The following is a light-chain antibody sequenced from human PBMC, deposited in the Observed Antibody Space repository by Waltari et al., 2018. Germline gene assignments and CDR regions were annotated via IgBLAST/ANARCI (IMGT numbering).Light chain of an antibody. V-gene: IGLV2-14*03. CDR2: DVT. Sequence: QSALTQPASVSDSPGQSITISCTGTSSDIGAYNYASWYQQHPGKAPKLMISDVTNRPSGVSNRFSGSKSGNTASLTISGLQAEDEADYYCTSYTSSNTWVFGGGTKLTVL. J-gene: IGLJ3*02. CDR1: SSDIGAYNY. CDR3: TSYTSSNTWV.